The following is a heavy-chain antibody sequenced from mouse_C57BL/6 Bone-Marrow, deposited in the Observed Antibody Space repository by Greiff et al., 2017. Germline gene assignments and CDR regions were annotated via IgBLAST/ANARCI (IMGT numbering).Heavy chain of an antibody. V-gene: IGHV7-1*01. CDR3: ARDYDYDGNYYAMDY. Sequence: EVMLVESGGGLVQSGRSLRLSCATSGFTFSDFYMEWVRQAPGKGLEWIAASRNKANDYTTEYSASVKGRFIVSRDTSQSILYLQMNALRAEDTAIYYCARDYDYDGNYYAMDYWGQGTSVTVSS. D-gene: IGHD2-4*01. J-gene: IGHJ4*01. CDR1: GFTFSDFY. CDR2: SRNKANDYTT.